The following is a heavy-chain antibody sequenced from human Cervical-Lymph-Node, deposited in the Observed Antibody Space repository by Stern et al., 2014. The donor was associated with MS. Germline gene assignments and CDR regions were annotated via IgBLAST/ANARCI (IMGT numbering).Heavy chain of an antibody. D-gene: IGHD1-1*01. J-gene: IGHJ6*02. Sequence: QVQLVQSGAEVKKPGSSVKVSCTASGGTFSSYGISWVRQAPGQGLEWMGGISPIFGTPNYAQKFQGRVTITADESTSTAYMELSSLRSEDTAVYSCAGLNSAYYYGMDVWGQGTTVTVSS. CDR2: ISPIFGTP. CDR3: AGLNSAYYYGMDV. CDR1: GGTFSSYG. V-gene: IGHV1-69*01.